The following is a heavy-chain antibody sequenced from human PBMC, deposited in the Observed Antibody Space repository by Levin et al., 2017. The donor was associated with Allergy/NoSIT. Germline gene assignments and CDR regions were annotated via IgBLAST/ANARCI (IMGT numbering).Heavy chain of an antibody. V-gene: IGHV3-23*01. CDR2: ISGSGDRT. CDR1: GITFSSYA. D-gene: IGHD3-22*01. J-gene: IGHJ6*02. Sequence: GESLKISCAVSGITFSSYAMTWVRQAPGKGLEWVSGISGSGDRTFYADSVKGRFTISRDNSKNTVYLQMNSLRAEDTAVYYCAKEGHYYYDSSYGMDVWGQGTAVTVSS. CDR3: AKEGHYYYDSSYGMDV.